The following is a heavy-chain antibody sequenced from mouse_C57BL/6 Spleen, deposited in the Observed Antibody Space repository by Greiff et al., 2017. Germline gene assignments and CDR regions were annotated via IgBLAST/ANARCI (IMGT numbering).Heavy chain of an antibody. Sequence: QVQLQQSGAELVRPGASVTLSCKASGYTFTDYEMHWVKQTPVHGLEWIGAIDPETGGTAYNQKFKGKAILTADKSSSTAYMELRSLTSEDSAVYYCTREEDVYYFGDWCQGTTLTVSS. CDR3: TREEDVYYFGD. J-gene: IGHJ2*01. V-gene: IGHV1-15*01. CDR1: GYTFTDYE. CDR2: IDPETGGT.